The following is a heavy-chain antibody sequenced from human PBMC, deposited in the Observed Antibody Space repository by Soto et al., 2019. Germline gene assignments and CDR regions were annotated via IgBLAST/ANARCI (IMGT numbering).Heavy chain of an antibody. CDR2: IHHTGNI. Sequence: QVQLQESGPGLVKPSGTLSLTCVVSGGSISTNNWWHWVRQSPGKGLEWIGEIHHTGNINYSPSLKSRVTMSIDESKNKFSLSLTSVTDADTALYYCARETGAWTYQGFDYWGPGTMVTVSS. CDR3: ARETGAWTYQGFDY. J-gene: IGHJ4*02. D-gene: IGHD1-7*01. CDR1: GGSISTNNW. V-gene: IGHV4-4*02.